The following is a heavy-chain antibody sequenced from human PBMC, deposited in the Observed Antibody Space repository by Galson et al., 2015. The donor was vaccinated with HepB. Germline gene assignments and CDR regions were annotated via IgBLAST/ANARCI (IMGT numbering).Heavy chain of an antibody. CDR1: GYSFTSYW. D-gene: IGHD1-26*01. Sequence: QSGAEVKKPGESLRISCKGSGYSFTSYWISWVRQMPGKGLEWMGRIDPSDSYTNYIPSFQGHVTISADKSISTAYLQWSSLKASDTAMYYCASGIVGAEAFDIWGQGTMVTVSS. V-gene: IGHV5-10-1*01. J-gene: IGHJ3*02. CDR2: IDPSDSYT. CDR3: ASGIVGAEAFDI.